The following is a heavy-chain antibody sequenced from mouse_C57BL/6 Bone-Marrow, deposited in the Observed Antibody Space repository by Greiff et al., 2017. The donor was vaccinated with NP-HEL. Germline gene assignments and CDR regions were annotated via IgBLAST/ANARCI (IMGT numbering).Heavy chain of an antibody. J-gene: IGHJ2*01. V-gene: IGHV5-9-1*02. CDR2: ISSGGDYI. D-gene: IGHD1-1*01. CDR3: TREVIYFYGSSPFDY. CDR1: GFTFSSYA. Sequence: EVMLVESGEGLVKPGGSLKLSCAASGFTFSSYAMSWVRQTPEKRLEWVAYISSGGDYIYYADNVKGRFTISRDNARNTLYLQMSSLKSEDTAMHYCTREVIYFYGSSPFDYWGQGTTLTVSS.